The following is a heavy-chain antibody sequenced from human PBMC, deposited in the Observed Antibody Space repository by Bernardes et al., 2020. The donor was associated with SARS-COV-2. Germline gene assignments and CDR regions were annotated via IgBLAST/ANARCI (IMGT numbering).Heavy chain of an antibody. Sequence: SETLSLTCTVSGGSISSYYWSWIRQPPGKGLEWIGYIYYSGSTNYNPSLKSRVTISVDTSKNQFSLKLSSVTAADTAVYYCARQPGASGWLFDYYYGMDVWGQGTTVTVSS. CDR2: IYYSGST. J-gene: IGHJ6*02. CDR3: ARQPGASGWLFDYYYGMDV. V-gene: IGHV4-59*08. D-gene: IGHD6-19*01. CDR1: GGSISSYY.